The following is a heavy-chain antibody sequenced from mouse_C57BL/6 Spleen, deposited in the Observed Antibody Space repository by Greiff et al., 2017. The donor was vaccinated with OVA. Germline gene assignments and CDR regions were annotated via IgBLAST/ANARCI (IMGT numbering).Heavy chain of an antibody. CDR3: ARSYSNLPYYAMDY. V-gene: IGHV1-61*01. D-gene: IGHD2-5*01. J-gene: IGHJ4*01. CDR2: IYPSDSET. CDR1: GYTFTSYW. Sequence: VQLQQPGAELVRPGSSVKLSCKASGYTFTSYWMDWVKQRPGQGLEWIGNIYPSDSETHYNQKFKDKATLTVYKSSSTAYMQLSSLTSEDSAVYYGARSYSNLPYYAMDYWGQGTSVTVSS.